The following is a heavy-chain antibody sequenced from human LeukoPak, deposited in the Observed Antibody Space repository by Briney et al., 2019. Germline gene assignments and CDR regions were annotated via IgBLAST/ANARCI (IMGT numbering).Heavy chain of an antibody. Sequence: ASVKVSCKASAYTFTGYYIHWVRQAPGQGLEWMGRMNPDSGGTNYAQKYQARVTLTRDTSIGPAYMEVTRLRSDDTAVYYYAKDMGAQDAFDIWGQGTMVTVSS. CDR1: AYTFTGYY. CDR3: AKDMGAQDAFDI. J-gene: IGHJ3*02. V-gene: IGHV1-2*06. D-gene: IGHD1-26*01. CDR2: MNPDSGGT.